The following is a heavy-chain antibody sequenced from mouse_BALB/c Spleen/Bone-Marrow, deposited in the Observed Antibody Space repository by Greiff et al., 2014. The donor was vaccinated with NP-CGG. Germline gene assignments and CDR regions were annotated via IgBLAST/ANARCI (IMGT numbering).Heavy chain of an antibody. CDR1: GFSVTSYG. CDR2: IWAGGST. J-gene: IGHJ4*01. CDR3: ARITTATGAMDY. D-gene: IGHD1-2*01. V-gene: IGHV2-9*02. Sequence: VKLMESGPGLVASSQSLSITCTVSGFSVTSYGVHWVRQPPGKGLEWLGVIWAGGSTNYNSALMSRLSISEDNSKSQVFLKMNSLQTDDTAMYYCARITTATGAMDYWGQGTSVTVSS.